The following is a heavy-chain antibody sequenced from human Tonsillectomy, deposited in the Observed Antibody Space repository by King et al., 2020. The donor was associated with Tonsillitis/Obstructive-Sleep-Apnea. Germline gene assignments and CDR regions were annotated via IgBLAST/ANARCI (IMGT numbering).Heavy chain of an antibody. V-gene: IGHV5-10-1*03. CDR2: IXPSDSYT. CDR1: GYSFTSYW. CDR3: ARXAXAPHXVTDX. D-gene: IGHD3-16*02. Sequence: XQLVESGAEVKKPGESLRISCKGSGYSFTSYWISWVRQMPGKXLEWMGRIXPSDSYTNYSPSFXGHXTIXXDKSISTAYLQWSSXKASDTAMYYCARXAXAPHXVTDXWGQXXXVTVSS. J-gene: IGHJ4*02.